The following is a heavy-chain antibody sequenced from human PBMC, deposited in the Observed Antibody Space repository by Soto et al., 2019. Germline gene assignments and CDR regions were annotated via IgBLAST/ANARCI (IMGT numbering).Heavy chain of an antibody. CDR1: GGSISSYY. Sequence: SETLSLTCTVSGGSISSYYLSGIRQPPGKGLEWIGYIYYSGSTNYNPSLKSRVTISVDTSKNQFSLKLSSVTAADTAVYYCARGVITMVRGVIIRTFDPWGQGTLVTVSS. D-gene: IGHD3-10*01. V-gene: IGHV4-59*12. CDR2: IYYSGST. CDR3: ARGVITMVRGVIIRTFDP. J-gene: IGHJ5*02.